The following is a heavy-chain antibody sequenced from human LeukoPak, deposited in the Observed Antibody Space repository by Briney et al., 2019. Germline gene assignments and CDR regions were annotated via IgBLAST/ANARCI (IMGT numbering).Heavy chain of an antibody. CDR3: ARQGAAGMGNYLDY. D-gene: IGHD6-13*01. V-gene: IGHV4-39*01. CDR2: IYYSGST. J-gene: IGHJ4*02. CDR1: GGSISSSSYY. Sequence: PSETLSLTCTVSGGSISSSSYYWGWIRQPPGKGLEWIGSIYYSGSTYYNPSLKSRVTISVDTSKNQFSLKLSSVTAADTAVYYCARQGAAGMGNYLDYWGQGTLVTVSS.